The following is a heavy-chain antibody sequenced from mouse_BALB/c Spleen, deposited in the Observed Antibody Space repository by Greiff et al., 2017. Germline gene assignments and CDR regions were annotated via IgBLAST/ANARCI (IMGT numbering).Heavy chain of an antibody. D-gene: IGHD2-1*01. CDR1: GFSLTSYG. CDR3: ASGNYLAY. CDR2: IWAGGST. Sequence: VMLVESGPGLVAPSQSLSITCTVSGFSLTSYGVHWVRQPPGKGLEWLGVIWAGGSTNYNSALMSRLSISKDNSKSQVFLKMNSLQTDDTARYYCASGNYLAYWGQGTLVTVSA. V-gene: IGHV2-9*02. J-gene: IGHJ3*01.